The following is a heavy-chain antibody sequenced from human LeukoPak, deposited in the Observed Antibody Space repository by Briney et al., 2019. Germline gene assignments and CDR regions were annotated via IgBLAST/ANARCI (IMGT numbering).Heavy chain of an antibody. CDR3: ANRGEVSTYYYFES. D-gene: IGHD2/OR15-2a*01. V-gene: IGHV3-23*01. Sequence: GGSLRLSCTASKFTFMNYAMHWVRQAPGKGLEWLSTIGSAGGSIFYADSVKGRFTISRDNSKSTLFLQMDSLRVEDTALYYCANRGEVSTYYYFESWGQGALVTVSP. J-gene: IGHJ4*02. CDR1: KFTFMNYA. CDR2: IGSAGGSI.